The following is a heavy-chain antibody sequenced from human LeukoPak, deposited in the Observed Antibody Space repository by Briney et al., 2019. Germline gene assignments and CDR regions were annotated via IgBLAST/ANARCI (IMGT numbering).Heavy chain of an antibody. CDR2: IYYGGST. V-gene: IGHV4-59*11. Sequence: SETLSLTCTVSGGSISSHYWSWIRQPPGKGLEWIGYIYYGGSTNYNPSLKSRVTISVDTSKNQFSLKLSSVTAADTAVYYCARVLVAARIIDYWGQGTLVTVSS. J-gene: IGHJ4*02. CDR1: GGSISSHY. CDR3: ARVLVAARIIDY. D-gene: IGHD6-6*01.